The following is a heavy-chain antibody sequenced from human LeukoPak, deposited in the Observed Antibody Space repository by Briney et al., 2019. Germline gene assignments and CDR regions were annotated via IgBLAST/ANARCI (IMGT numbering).Heavy chain of an antibody. CDR1: GLTFSNYC. V-gene: IGHV3-74*01. CDR2: IKSDGRSR. J-gene: IGHJ4*02. D-gene: IGHD3/OR15-3a*01. CDR3: ARDSDSWTGGSCSFDY. Sequence: PGGSLRLFCAASGLTFSNYCVHWLPDATGKGGVGVSRIKSDGRSRSYADSVKGRFTISRDNAKNTLYLQMNSLRAEDTAVYYCARDSDSWTGGSCSFDYWGQGTLVTVSS.